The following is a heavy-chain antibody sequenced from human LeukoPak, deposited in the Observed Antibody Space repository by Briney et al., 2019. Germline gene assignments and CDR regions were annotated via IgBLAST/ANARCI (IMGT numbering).Heavy chain of an antibody. D-gene: IGHD1-26*01. J-gene: IGHJ4*02. CDR3: VTNRATTGSFWGFLDY. CDR2: FDPEDGEA. CDR1: GYTLSELS. Sequence: ASVKVSCKVSGYTLSELSIHWVRQTPGKGLEWMGGFDPEDGEATYAQQFQGRVTVTEDTSSDTAYMELSSLRSEDTAVYYCVTNRATTGSFWGFLDYWGQGTLVTVSS. V-gene: IGHV1-24*01.